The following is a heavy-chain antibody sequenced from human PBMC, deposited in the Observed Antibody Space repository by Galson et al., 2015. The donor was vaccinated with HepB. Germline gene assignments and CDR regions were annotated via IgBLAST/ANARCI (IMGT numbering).Heavy chain of an antibody. CDR1: GFIFRHHA. Sequence: SLRLSCAGSGFIFRHHAMAWIRQAPGKGLEWVSGINGRGSTRSYSDAVKGRFSISRDNSKDTVFLQMDNLRAEDTAVYYCGEEGFWFGGDWFDPWGQGALVTVS. V-gene: IGHV3-23*01. CDR3: GEEGFWFGGDWFDP. J-gene: IGHJ5*02. D-gene: IGHD3-16*01. CDR2: INGRGSTR.